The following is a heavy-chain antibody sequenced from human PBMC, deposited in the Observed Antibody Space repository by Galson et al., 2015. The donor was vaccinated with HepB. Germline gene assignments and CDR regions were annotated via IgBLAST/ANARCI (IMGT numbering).Heavy chain of an antibody. Sequence: SLRLSCAASGFTFSSYAMHWVRQAPGKGLEWVAVIWYDGNNKYYADSVKGRFTISRDNSKNTLYLQMNSLRVEDTAVFYCARGFGRICDSNSCYGFDVWGQGTRVTVSS. CDR3: ARGFGRICDSNSCYGFDV. V-gene: IGHV3-33*01. CDR2: IWYDGNNK. CDR1: GFTFSSYA. J-gene: IGHJ3*01. D-gene: IGHD2-2*01.